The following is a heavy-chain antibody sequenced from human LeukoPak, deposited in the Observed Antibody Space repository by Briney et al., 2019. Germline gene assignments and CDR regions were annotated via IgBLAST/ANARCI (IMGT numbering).Heavy chain of an antibody. Sequence: ASVKVSCKASAYTFTGYYMHWVRQAPGQGLEWMGWINPNSGGTNFAQKFQGRVTMTRDTSISTAYMELSRLRSDDTAVYYCARTCFSSSWHRDCFDPWGQGTLVTVSS. CDR2: INPNSGGT. J-gene: IGHJ5*02. CDR1: AYTFTGYY. CDR3: ARTCFSSSWHRDCFDP. V-gene: IGHV1-2*02. D-gene: IGHD6-13*01.